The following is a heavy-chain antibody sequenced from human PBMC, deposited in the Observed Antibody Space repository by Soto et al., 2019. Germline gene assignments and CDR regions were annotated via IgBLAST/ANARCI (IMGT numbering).Heavy chain of an antibody. Sequence: SETLSLTCAVSGYSISSGYYWGWIRQPPGKGLEWIGSIYHSGSTYYNPSLKSRVTISVDTSKNQFSLKLSSVTAADTAVYYCARGYCSGGSCYRYWGQGSQVTVS. V-gene: IGHV4-38-2*01. CDR2: IYHSGST. CDR1: GYSISSGYY. D-gene: IGHD2-15*01. CDR3: ARGYCSGGSCYRY. J-gene: IGHJ4*02.